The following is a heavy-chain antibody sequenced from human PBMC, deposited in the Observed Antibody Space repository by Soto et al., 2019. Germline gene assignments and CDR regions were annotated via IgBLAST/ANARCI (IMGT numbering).Heavy chain of an antibody. CDR2: ISAYNGNT. CDR3: ARDLGVYDFSSPFDP. J-gene: IGHJ5*02. V-gene: IGHV1-18*01. D-gene: IGHD3-3*01. Sequence: ASVNVSCKASGYTFTSYGISWVRQAPGQGLEWMGWISAYNGNTNYAQKLQGRVTMTTDTSTSTAYMELRSLRSDDTAVYYCARDLGVYDFSSPFDPSGQGTLVTVSS. CDR1: GYTFTSYG.